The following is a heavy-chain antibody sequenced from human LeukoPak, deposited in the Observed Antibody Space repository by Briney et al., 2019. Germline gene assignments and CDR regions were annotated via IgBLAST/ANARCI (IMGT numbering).Heavy chain of an antibody. J-gene: IGHJ3*02. CDR2: ISSSSSYI. CDR3: ARSAAAGLKDAFDI. D-gene: IGHD6-13*01. Sequence: GGSLRLSCTASGFTFSSYSMNRVRQAPGKGLEWVSSISSSSSYIYYADSVKGRFTISRDNAKNSLYLQMNSLRAEDTAVYYCARSAAAGLKDAFDIWGQGTMVTVSS. CDR1: GFTFSSYS. V-gene: IGHV3-21*01.